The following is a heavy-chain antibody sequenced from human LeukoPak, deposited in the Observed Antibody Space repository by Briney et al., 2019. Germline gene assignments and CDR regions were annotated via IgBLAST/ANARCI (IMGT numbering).Heavy chain of an antibody. CDR2: IYTSGST. CDR1: GGSISNYY. CDR3: ARGGSGSYASFDC. J-gene: IGHJ4*02. Sequence: PSETLSLTCTVSGGSISNYYWSWIRQPAGKGLEWIWRIYTSGSTNYNPSLKSRVTISVDKSKNQFSLKLSSVTAADTAVYHCARGGSGSYASFDCWGQGTLVTVSS. D-gene: IGHD1-26*01. V-gene: IGHV4-4*07.